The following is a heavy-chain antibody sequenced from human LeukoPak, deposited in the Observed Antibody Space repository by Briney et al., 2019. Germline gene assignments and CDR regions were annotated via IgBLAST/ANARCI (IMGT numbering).Heavy chain of an antibody. J-gene: IGHJ3*01. D-gene: IGHD1-26*01. Sequence: GESLKISCKVAGYSFTSYCIGWARQMPGKGLEWMGITYPGDSGPTYSPSFHGQVTISVDKSINTAYLQWSSLQASDTAMYYCGMSGDRVPLQDDVFDVWGQGTMVTVST. V-gene: IGHV5-51*01. CDR2: TYPGDSGP. CDR1: GYSFTSYC. CDR3: GMSGDRVPLQDDVFDV.